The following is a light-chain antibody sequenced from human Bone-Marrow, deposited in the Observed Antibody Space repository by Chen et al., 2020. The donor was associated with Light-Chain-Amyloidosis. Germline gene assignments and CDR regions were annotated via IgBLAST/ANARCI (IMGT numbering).Light chain of an antibody. Sequence: SYELTQPPSVSVSPGQTARITCSGEALPTKYAYWYQQKPGQAPVLVTHRDTERPSGISERFSGSSSGKPATLPISGVQAEDEADYHCQSADSSGTYEVIFGGGTKLTVL. J-gene: IGLJ2*01. V-gene: IGLV3-25*03. CDR2: RDT. CDR1: ALPTKY. CDR3: QSADSSGTYEVI.